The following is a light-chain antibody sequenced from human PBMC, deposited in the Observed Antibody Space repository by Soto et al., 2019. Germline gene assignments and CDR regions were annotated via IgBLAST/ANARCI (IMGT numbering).Light chain of an antibody. V-gene: IGKV1-39*01. CDR1: QSIGTY. CDR3: QQAYSTPWT. J-gene: IGKJ1*01. Sequence: DIQMTQSPSSLSASVGDRVTITCRASQSIGTYLHWYQQKPGKAPKLLIYAASNLQSGVPSRFSGSGSGTDFTLTMNSLQPEDFATYYCQQAYSTPWTFGQGTKVEIK. CDR2: AAS.